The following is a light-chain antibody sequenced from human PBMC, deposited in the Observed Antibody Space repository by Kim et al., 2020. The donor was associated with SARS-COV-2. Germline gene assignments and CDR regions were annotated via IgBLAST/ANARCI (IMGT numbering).Light chain of an antibody. V-gene: IGKV3-20*01. J-gene: IGKJ2*01. CDR2: GAS. CDR1: QSVSSSY. Sequence: LSPGERATLSCRASQSVSSSYLAWYQQKPGQAPRLLIYGASSRATGIPDRFSGSGSGTDFTLTISRLEPEDFAVYYCQQYGTSPYTFGQGTKLEI. CDR3: QQYGTSPYT.